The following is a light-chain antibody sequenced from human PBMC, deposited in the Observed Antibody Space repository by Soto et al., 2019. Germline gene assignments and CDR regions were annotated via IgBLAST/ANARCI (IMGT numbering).Light chain of an antibody. CDR1: SNDIGAYNY. J-gene: IGLJ3*02. V-gene: IGLV2-11*01. CDR3: CSYAGSYTWV. Sequence: QSALTQPTSVSGSPGQSITISCTGSSNDIGAYNYVSWYQQHPGKAPRLLIHGVRDRPSGVPDRFSGSKSGNTASLTISGLQAEDEADYYCCSYAGSYTWVFGGGTKLTVL. CDR2: GVR.